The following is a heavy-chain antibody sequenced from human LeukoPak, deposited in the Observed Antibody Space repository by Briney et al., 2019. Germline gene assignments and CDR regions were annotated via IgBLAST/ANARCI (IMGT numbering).Heavy chain of an antibody. CDR1: GYSTTSGYY. D-gene: IGHD6-13*01. V-gene: IGHV4-38-2*02. CDR3: ARETYTSSQRDY. Sequence: SETLSLTCTVSGYSTTSGYYWGWIRQPPGKGLEWIGTIYHRGSTYYSPSLKSRVTISVDTSKNQFSLNLISVTAADTAVYFCARETYTSSQRDYWGQGTLVTVSS. J-gene: IGHJ4*02. CDR2: IYHRGST.